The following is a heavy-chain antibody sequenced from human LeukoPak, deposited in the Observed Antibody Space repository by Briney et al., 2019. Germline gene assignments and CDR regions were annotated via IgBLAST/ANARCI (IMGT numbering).Heavy chain of an antibody. Sequence: GGSLSFSCLASGFTFSDYAMSWVRQAPGKGLEWVSGISDSGGSTYYADSVKGRCTISRDNSKNTVSLQMNNLRAEDTAVYFCARHVSFIPYWGQGTFDSVTS. CDR2: ISDSGGST. V-gene: IGHV3-23*01. D-gene: IGHD3-16*02. CDR1: GFTFSDYA. J-gene: IGHJ1*01. CDR3: ARHVSFIPY.